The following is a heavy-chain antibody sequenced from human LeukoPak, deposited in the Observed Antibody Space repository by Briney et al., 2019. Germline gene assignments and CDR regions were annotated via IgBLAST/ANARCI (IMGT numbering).Heavy chain of an antibody. Sequence: SETLSLTCTVSGASINNYYWSWIRQPAGKGLEWIGRIYTSGSTNYHPSFKSRVTMSVDTSKNQFSLKLSSVTAADTAVYYCARGRFLDAFDIWGQGTMVTVSS. CDR2: IYTSGST. D-gene: IGHD3-3*01. CDR1: GASINNYY. J-gene: IGHJ3*02. CDR3: ARGRFLDAFDI. V-gene: IGHV4-4*07.